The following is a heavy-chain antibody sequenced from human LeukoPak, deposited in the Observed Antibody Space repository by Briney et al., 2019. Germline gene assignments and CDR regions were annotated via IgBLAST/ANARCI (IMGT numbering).Heavy chain of an antibody. CDR3: ARATSYDYVWGSPYFDY. CDR1: GGSNSSHY. V-gene: IGHV4-59*11. CDR2: THYSGST. Sequence: SETLSLTRTVSGGSNSSHYWSSIRQSPGKGLEWIGYTHYSGSTNFNPSLKSRVTLSLDTSKNQFSLRLSSVTAADTAVYYCARATSYDYVWGSPYFDYWGQGTLVTVSS. J-gene: IGHJ4*02. D-gene: IGHD3-16*01.